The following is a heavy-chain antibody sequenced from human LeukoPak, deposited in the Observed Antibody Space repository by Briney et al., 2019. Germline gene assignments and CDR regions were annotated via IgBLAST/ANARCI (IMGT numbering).Heavy chain of an antibody. V-gene: IGHV3-53*01. CDR1: GFTVSSNY. CDR3: ARDRVVGATTYDAFDI. CDR2: IYSGGST. J-gene: IGHJ3*02. Sequence: PGGSLRLSCAASGFTVSSNYMSWVRQAPGKGLEWASVIYSGGSTYYADSVKGRFTISRDNSKNTLYLQMNSLRAEDTAVYYCARDRVVGATTYDAFDIWGQGTMVTVSS. D-gene: IGHD1-26*01.